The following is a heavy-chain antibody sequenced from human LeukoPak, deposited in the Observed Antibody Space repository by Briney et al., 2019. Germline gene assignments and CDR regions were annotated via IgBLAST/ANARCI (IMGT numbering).Heavy chain of an antibody. CDR2: IYTSGST. CDR3: AREFDL. CDR1: GGSISSGNYY. Sequence: SQTLSLTCTVSGGSISSGNYYWNWIRQPAGKGLEWIGLIYTSGSTHYNPSLKSRLTISLDTSKNQFSLKLGSVTAADTAVYYCAREFDLWGRGTLVTVSS. V-gene: IGHV4-61*02. J-gene: IGHJ2*01.